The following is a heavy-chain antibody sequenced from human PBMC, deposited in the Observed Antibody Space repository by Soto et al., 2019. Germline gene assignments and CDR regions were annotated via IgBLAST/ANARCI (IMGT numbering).Heavy chain of an antibody. D-gene: IGHD2-21*01. J-gene: IGHJ6*02. V-gene: IGHV4-59*08. CDR1: GDSISSNY. CDR2: IYYSGNP. CDR3: ARKSPLLENDYYGMAV. Sequence: SETLSLTCTVSGDSISSNYWSWIRQPPGKGLEWIGYIYYSGNPTYNPSFKSRVTMSVDRSKNQFSLRLSSLTAADTAVYYCARKSPLLENDYYGMAVWGQGTTVTVAS.